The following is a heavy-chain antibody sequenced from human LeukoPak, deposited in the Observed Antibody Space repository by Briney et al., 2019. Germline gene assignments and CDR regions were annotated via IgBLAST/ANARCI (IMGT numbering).Heavy chain of an antibody. CDR3: ARDFIYYDSSGYYGSWFDP. CDR1: GYSISSGYY. V-gene: IGHV4-38-2*02. Sequence: TSETLSLTCTVSGYSISSGYYWGWIRQPPGKGLEWTGSIDHSGSTYYNPSLKSRITISVDTSKNQFSLKLSSVTAADTAVYYCARDFIYYDSSGYYGSWFDPWGQGTLVTVSS. J-gene: IGHJ5*02. CDR2: IDHSGST. D-gene: IGHD3-22*01.